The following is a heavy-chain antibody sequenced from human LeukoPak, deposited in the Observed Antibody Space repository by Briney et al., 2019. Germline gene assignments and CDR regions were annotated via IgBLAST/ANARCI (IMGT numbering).Heavy chain of an antibody. CDR2: INPNSGGT. J-gene: IGHJ6*03. CDR1: GYTFTGYY. V-gene: IGHV1-2*02. D-gene: IGHD3-10*01. CDR3: ARGLWFGEFYYYYYMNV. Sequence: ASVKVSCKASGYTFTGYYMHWVRQAPGQGLEWMGWINPNSGGTNYAQKFQGRVTMTRDTSISTAYMELSRLRSDDTAVYYCARGLWFGEFYYYYYMNVWGKGTTVTVSS.